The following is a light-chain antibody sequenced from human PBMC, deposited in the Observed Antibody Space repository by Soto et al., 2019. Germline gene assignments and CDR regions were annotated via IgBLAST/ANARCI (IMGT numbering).Light chain of an antibody. CDR1: SSDVGGYNY. Sequence: QSVLTQPASVSGPPGQSITISCTGTSSDVGGYNYVSWYQQHPGKAPKLMIYEVSNRPSGVSNRFSGSKSGNTASLTISGLPAEDAADYYCSSYTSSSTWVFGGGTKLTVL. CDR3: SSYTSSSTWV. V-gene: IGLV2-14*01. J-gene: IGLJ3*02. CDR2: EVS.